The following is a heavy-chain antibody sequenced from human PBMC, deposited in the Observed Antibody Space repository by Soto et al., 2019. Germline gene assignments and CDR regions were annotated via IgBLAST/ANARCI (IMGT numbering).Heavy chain of an antibody. Sequence: SETLSLTCTVSGGSINSYYWSWIRQPPGKGLEWIGYIFYSGNTNYSPSLNSRVTLSVDTSKNQFSLKLTSVTAADTAVYYCARHAPGGPFDYWGQGSLGTVSS. V-gene: IGHV4-59*08. CDR3: ARHAPGGPFDY. CDR1: GGSINSYY. CDR2: IFYSGNT. J-gene: IGHJ4*02.